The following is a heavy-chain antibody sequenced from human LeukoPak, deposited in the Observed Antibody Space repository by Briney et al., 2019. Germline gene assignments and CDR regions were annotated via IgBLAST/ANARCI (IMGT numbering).Heavy chain of an antibody. V-gene: IGHV5-51*01. CDR1: GYRFTSYW. CDR3: ARPLHYGDYAFDY. Sequence: GESLKISCQGSGYRFTSYWIGWVRQMPGKGLEWMGIIHPGDSDIRYSPSFQGQVTISADKSISTTYLQWSSLKASDTAMYYCARPLHYGDYAFDYWGQGTLVTVSS. D-gene: IGHD4-17*01. CDR2: IHPGDSDI. J-gene: IGHJ4*02.